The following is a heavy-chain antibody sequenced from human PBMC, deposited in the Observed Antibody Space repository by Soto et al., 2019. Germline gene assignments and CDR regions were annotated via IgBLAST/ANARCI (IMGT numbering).Heavy chain of an antibody. D-gene: IGHD1-26*01. Sequence: ASVKVSCKVSGYILSELSMHWVRQAPGKGLEWMGSFDPEDGETIHGQKFQGRITMTEDTSTNTAYMELGSLRSEDTAVYYGAAPLGADARDYDYYGMDVWGQGTTVT. CDR1: GYILSELS. J-gene: IGHJ6*02. V-gene: IGHV1-24*01. CDR2: FDPEDGET. CDR3: AAPLGADARDYDYYGMDV.